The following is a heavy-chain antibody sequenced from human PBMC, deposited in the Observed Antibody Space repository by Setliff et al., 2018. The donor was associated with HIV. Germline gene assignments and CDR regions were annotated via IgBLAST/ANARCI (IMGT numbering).Heavy chain of an antibody. CDR3: ASLLVFPAGGLFDF. V-gene: IGHV4-31*03. CDR2: IYYNGRT. CDR1: GGSISSGGYY. D-gene: IGHD1-26*01. J-gene: IGHJ4*01. Sequence: SETLSLTCTVSGGSISSGGYYWNWIRQYPVKGLEWIGHIYYNGRTLFNPALGTRLNMSVDTSENQFSLHLNSVTAADTAVYYCASLLVFPAGGLFDFWGHGNLVTVSS.